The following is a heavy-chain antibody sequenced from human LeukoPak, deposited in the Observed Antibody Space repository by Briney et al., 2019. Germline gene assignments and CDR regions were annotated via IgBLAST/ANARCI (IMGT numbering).Heavy chain of an antibody. CDR1: GGSISSGNYY. CDR3: ASATTKVTLDY. CDR2: IYTSGST. D-gene: IGHD4-17*01. Sequence: SETLSLTCTVSGGSISSGNYYWSWIRQPAGKGLEWIGHIYTSGSTNYNPSLKSRVTISVDTSKSHFSLKLSSVTAADTAVYYCASATTKVTLDYWGRGTLVTVS. V-gene: IGHV4-61*09. J-gene: IGHJ4*02.